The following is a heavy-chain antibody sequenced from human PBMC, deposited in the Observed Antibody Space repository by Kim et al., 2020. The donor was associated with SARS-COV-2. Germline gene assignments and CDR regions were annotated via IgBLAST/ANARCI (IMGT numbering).Heavy chain of an antibody. J-gene: IGHJ2*01. V-gene: IGHV4-59*13. CDR2: IYYSGST. D-gene: IGHD3-22*01. Sequence: SETLSLTCTVSGGSISSYYWSWIRQPPGKGLEWIGYIYYSGSTNYNPSLKSRVTISVDTSKNQFSLKLSSVTAADTAVYYCARDRGDSSGYYHYYWYFDLWGRGTLVTVSS. CDR3: ARDRGDSSGYYHYYWYFDL. CDR1: GGSISSYY.